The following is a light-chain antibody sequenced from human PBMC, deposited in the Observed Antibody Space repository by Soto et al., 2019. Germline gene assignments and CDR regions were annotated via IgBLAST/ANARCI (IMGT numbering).Light chain of an antibody. V-gene: IGKV3-15*01. CDR3: QQYNNWPQT. J-gene: IGKJ1*01. Sequence: EILMTQSPVTLSVSPGERATLSCRASQSVSSNLAWYQQKPGQAPSLLIYGASTRATDIPARFSGSGSGTEFTLTISSLQSEDFAEYHCQQYNNWPQTFGQGTKVDIK. CDR2: GAS. CDR1: QSVSSN.